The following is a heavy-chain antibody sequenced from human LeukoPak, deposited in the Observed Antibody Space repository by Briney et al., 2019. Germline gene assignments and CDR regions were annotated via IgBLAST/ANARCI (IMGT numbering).Heavy chain of an antibody. CDR3: AKEFNRGLPDY. V-gene: IGHV3-30*18. Sequence: QTGRSLRLSCAASGFTFSSFGMHWVRQAPGKGLEWLAVISYDGSKEYYADSVKGRFTISRDNSKNTVYLQMSSLRVEETAVYYCAKEFNRGLPDYWGQGTLVTVPS. D-gene: IGHD2-21*01. CDR1: GFTFSSFG. J-gene: IGHJ4*02. CDR2: ISYDGSKE.